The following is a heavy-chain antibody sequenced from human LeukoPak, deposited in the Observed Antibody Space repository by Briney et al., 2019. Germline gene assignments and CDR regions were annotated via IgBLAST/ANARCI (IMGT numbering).Heavy chain of an antibody. J-gene: IGHJ4*02. D-gene: IGHD3-10*01. CDR2: IYSYNT. V-gene: IGHV3-53*01. CDR3: AKDWNYGSGSYFGWIDY. Sequence: GGSLRLSCTVSGFTVSSNSMSWVRQAPGKGLEWVSFIYSYNTHYSDTAKGRFTISRDNSKNTLYLQMNSMRAEDTAVYYCAKDWNYGSGSYFGWIDYWGQGTLVTVSS. CDR1: GFTVSSNS.